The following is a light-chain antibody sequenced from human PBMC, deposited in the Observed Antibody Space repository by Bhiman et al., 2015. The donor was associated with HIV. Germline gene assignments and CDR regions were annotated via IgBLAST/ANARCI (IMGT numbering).Light chain of an antibody. Sequence: GSVAPGQTASITCSGDKLGDKYACWYQQKPGQSPVLVIYQDTKRPSGIPERFSGSNSGNTATLTISGTQAMDEADYYCQAWDSSTGVFGTGTKVTVL. CDR1: KLGDKY. J-gene: IGLJ1*01. V-gene: IGLV3-1*01. CDR3: QAWDSSTGV. CDR2: QDT.